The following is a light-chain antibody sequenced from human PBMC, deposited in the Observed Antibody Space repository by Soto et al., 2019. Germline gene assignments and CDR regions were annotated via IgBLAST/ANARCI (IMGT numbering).Light chain of an antibody. CDR1: SSDVGGYNY. J-gene: IGLJ1*01. V-gene: IGLV2-14*03. CDR2: DVS. Sequence: QPASVSGSPGQSITISWTGTSSDVGGYNYVSWYQQHPGKGPKLMIYDVSNRPSGVSNRFSGSKSGNTASPTISGLQPEDEADYYCSSHTSSSTLYYVFGTGTKVTVL. CDR3: SSHTSSSTLYYV.